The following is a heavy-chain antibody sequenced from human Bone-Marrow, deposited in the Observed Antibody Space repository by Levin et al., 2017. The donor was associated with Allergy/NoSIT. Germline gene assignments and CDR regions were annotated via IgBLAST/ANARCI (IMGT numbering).Heavy chain of an antibody. CDR2: IYYNGST. Sequence: PGGSLRLSCTVSGGSVSSGSYYWSWIRQPPGKGLEWIGYIYYNGSTNYNPSLKSRVTISVDTSKNQFSLKLSSVTAADTAVYYCAREVYCSGGCCYVDFWGQGTLVTVSS. V-gene: IGHV4-61*01. D-gene: IGHD2-15*01. CDR1: GGSVSSGSYY. J-gene: IGHJ4*02. CDR3: AREVYCSGGCCYVDF.